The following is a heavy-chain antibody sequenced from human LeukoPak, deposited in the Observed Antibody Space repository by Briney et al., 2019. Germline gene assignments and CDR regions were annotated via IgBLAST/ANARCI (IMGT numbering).Heavy chain of an antibody. J-gene: IGHJ4*02. CDR1: GYKFTNYW. D-gene: IGHD1-26*01. Sequence: GESLQISCKASGYKFTNYWIGWVRQMPGKGLEWMGIIYPGDSDTRYNPSFQGQVTISADKSISTAYLQWSSLQASDTAMYYCARRCLSGTYYLDEWGQGTLVTVSS. V-gene: IGHV5-51*01. CDR2: IYPGDSDT. CDR3: ARRCLSGTYYLDE.